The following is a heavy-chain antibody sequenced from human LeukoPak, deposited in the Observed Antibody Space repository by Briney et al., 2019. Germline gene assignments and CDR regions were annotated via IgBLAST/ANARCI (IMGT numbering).Heavy chain of an antibody. CDR2: VKGESAGGTT. Sequence: KPEGSLRLSCAASGFSFRNAWMNWVRQAPGKGLEWVGRVKGESAGGTTDYAAPVKGRFTVSRDNSKNTLYLQMSSLKTDDTAVYYCVAGCGKSDFDYWGQGTLVTVSS. J-gene: IGHJ4*02. CDR3: VAGCGKSDFDY. D-gene: IGHD2-21*01. CDR1: GFSFRNAW. V-gene: IGHV3-15*01.